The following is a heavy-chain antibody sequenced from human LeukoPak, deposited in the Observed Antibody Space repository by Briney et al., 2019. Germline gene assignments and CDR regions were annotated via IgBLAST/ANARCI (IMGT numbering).Heavy chain of an antibody. V-gene: IGHV4-34*01. Sequence: SETLSLTCAVYGGSFSGYYWSWIRQPPGKGLEWIGEINHSGSTNYNPSLKSRVTISVDTSKNQFSLKLSSVTAADTAVYYCAREQKYCSGGSCYSGGFDYWGQGTLVTVSS. CDR3: AREQKYCSGGSCYSGGFDY. CDR1: GGSFSGYY. J-gene: IGHJ4*02. D-gene: IGHD2-15*01. CDR2: INHSGST.